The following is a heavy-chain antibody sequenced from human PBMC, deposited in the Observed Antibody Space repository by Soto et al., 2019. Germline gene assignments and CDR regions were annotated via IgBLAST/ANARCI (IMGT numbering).Heavy chain of an antibody. J-gene: IGHJ4*02. CDR2: INHSGST. Sequence: PSETLSLTCAGYGGSFSDYYWSWIRQPPGKGLEWIGEINHSGSTNYNPSLKSRVTMSVDTSKNQFSLRLSSVTAADAAVYYCATDYYGSSAYYYDYFDYWGQGTLVTVSS. CDR1: GGSFSDYY. V-gene: IGHV4-34*01. CDR3: ATDYYGSSAYYYDYFDY. D-gene: IGHD3-22*01.